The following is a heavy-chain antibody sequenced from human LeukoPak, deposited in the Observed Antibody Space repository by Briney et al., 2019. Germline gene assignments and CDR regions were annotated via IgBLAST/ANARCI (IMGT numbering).Heavy chain of an antibody. CDR1: GFTFSSYG. D-gene: IGHD3-3*01. J-gene: IGHJ3*02. CDR2: IRYDGSNK. Sequence: GGSLRLSCAASGFTFSSYGMHWVRQAPGKGLEWVAFIRYDGSNKYYADSVKGRFTISRDNSKNTLYLQMNSLRAEDTAVYYCAKAYPPLYYDFWSGYYTGDAFDIWGQGTMVTVSS. V-gene: IGHV3-30*02. CDR3: AKAYPPLYYDFWSGYYTGDAFDI.